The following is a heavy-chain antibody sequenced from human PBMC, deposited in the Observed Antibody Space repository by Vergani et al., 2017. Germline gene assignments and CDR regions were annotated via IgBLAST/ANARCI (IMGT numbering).Heavy chain of an antibody. J-gene: IGHJ5*02. CDR1: GGSISSSSYY. CDR3: ASSYYDILTGYSSPNWFDP. D-gene: IGHD3-9*01. Sequence: QLQLQESGPGLVKPSETLSLTCTVSGGSISSSSYYWGWIRQPPGKGLEWIGSIYYSGSTYYNPSLKSRVTISVDTSKNQFSLKLSSVTAADTAVYYCASSYYDILTGYSSPNWFDPWGQGTLVTVSS. V-gene: IGHV4-39*07. CDR2: IYYSGST.